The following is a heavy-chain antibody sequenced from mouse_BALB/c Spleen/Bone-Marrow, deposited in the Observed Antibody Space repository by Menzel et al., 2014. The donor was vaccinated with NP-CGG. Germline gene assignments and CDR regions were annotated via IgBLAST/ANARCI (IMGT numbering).Heavy chain of an antibody. D-gene: IGHD1-1*01. V-gene: IGHV3-1*02. CDR3: PITTVVNAMDY. CDR2: IHYSGTT. J-gene: IGHJ4*01. CDR1: GYSITSGYT. Sequence: EVHLVESGPDLVKPSQSLSLTCTVTGYSITSGYTCHWIRQFPGNTLEWMGYIHYSGTTNYNPSLKSRISITRDTSKNQFFLQLNSVTTEDTATYYCPITTVVNAMDYWGQGTSVTVSS.